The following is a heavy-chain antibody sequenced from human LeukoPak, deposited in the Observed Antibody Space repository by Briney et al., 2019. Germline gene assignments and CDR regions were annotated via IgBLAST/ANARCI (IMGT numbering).Heavy chain of an antibody. Sequence: GGSLRLSCAASGFTFSDYYMSWIRQAPGKRLEWVSYISSSGSTIYYADSVKGRFTISRDNAKNSLYLQMNSLRAEDTAVYYCARDCSSTSCYGFDYWGQGTLVTVSS. CDR3: ARDCSSTSCYGFDY. V-gene: IGHV3-11*01. CDR2: ISSSGSTI. CDR1: GFTFSDYY. D-gene: IGHD2-2*01. J-gene: IGHJ4*02.